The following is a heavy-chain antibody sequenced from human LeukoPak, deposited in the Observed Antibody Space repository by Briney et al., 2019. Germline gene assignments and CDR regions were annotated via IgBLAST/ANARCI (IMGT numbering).Heavy chain of an antibody. CDR2: ISSSGGTI. Sequence: GGSLRLSCAASGFTFSSYEMNWVRQAPGKGLEWVSYISSSGGTIYYADSVKGRFTSSRDNAKNSLYLQMNSLRAEDTAVYYCARVNTYYDFWSGYLDYWGQGTLVTVSS. CDR3: ARVNTYYDFWSGYLDY. CDR1: GFTFSSYE. J-gene: IGHJ4*02. D-gene: IGHD3-3*01. V-gene: IGHV3-48*03.